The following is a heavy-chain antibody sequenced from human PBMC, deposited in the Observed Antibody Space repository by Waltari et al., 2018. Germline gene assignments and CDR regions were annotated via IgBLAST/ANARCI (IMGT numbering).Heavy chain of an antibody. V-gene: IGHV3-21*01. J-gene: IGHJ6*04. D-gene: IGHD4-4*01. CDR2: ISISSSYI. Sequence: EVQLVESGGGLVKPGGSLRLSCAASGFTFSSYSMNWVRQAPGTGLEWGSSISISSSYIYYADSVKGRFTISRDNAKNSLYLQMNSLRAEDTAVYYCARDTVKMSGGMDVWGKGTTVTVSS. CDR1: GFTFSSYS. CDR3: ARDTVKMSGGMDV.